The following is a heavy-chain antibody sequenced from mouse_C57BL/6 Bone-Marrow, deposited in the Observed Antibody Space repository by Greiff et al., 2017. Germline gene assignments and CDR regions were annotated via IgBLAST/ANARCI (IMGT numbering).Heavy chain of an antibody. CDR2: ISSGGSYT. J-gene: IGHJ4*01. V-gene: IGHV5-6*02. CDR3: ARRIYYGYGGPFYAMDY. D-gene: IGHD2-2*01. CDR1: GFTFSSYG. Sequence: EVKLVESGGDLVKPGGSLKLSCAASGFTFSSYGMSWVRQTPDKRLEWVATISSGGSYTYYPDSVKGRFTISRDHAKNTLYLQMSSLKSEDTAMYYCARRIYYGYGGPFYAMDYWGQGTSVTVSS.